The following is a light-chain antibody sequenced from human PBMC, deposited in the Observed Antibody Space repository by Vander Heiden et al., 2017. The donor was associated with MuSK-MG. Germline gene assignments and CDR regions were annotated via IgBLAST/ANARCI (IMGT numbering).Light chain of an antibody. V-gene: IGKV1-39*01. CDR1: QSIRSY. Sequence: IQMTQSPSSLSASVGDRVTITCRASQSIRSYVNWYQQKPGKAPKVLIYAASNLQSGVPSRFSDSGFGTDFTLTISRLQPEDFATYYCQQSDSTPLLFGQGTKLEIK. CDR3: QQSDSTPLL. CDR2: AAS. J-gene: IGKJ2*01.